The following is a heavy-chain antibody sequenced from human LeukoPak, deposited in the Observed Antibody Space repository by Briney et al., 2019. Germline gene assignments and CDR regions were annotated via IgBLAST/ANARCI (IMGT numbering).Heavy chain of an antibody. Sequence: PSETLSLTCTVSGGFISSSHYYWAWIRQPPGKGLEWIANIYYSGTTYYNPSLKSRVTISVDTSKNQFSLKLSSVTAADTAVYYCASHPAGDLSGSYYSYWGQGTLVTVSS. CDR1: GGFISSSHYY. CDR2: IYYSGTT. J-gene: IGHJ4*02. CDR3: ASHPAGDLSGSYYSY. D-gene: IGHD3-10*01. V-gene: IGHV4-39*01.